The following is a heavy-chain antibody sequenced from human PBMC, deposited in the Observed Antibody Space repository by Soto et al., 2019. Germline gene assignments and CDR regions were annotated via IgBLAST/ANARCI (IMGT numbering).Heavy chain of an antibody. CDR1: GGTFSSYA. CDR3: ARDSGWLRGGQTFDS. J-gene: IGHJ4*02. Sequence: SVKVSCKASGGTFSSYAISWVRQAPGQGLEWMGGIIPIFGTANYVQKFQGRVTITADESTSTAYMELSSLRSEDTAVYYCARDSGWLRGGQTFDSWGQGTLVTVSS. V-gene: IGHV1-69*13. D-gene: IGHD5-12*01. CDR2: IIPIFGTA.